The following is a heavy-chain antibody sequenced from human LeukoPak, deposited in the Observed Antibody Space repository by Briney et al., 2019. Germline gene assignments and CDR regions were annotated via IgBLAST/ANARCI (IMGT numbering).Heavy chain of an antibody. CDR2: ISTYNGNT. Sequence: ASVTVSCKASGGTFSSYAISWVRQAPGQGLEWMGWISTYNGNTNYAQKFHGRVTMTTDTSTSTAYMELRSLRSDDTAVYYCARDVPGSIGTTARFDPWGQGTLVTVSS. J-gene: IGHJ5*02. D-gene: IGHD1-1*01. CDR1: GGTFSSYA. V-gene: IGHV1-18*01. CDR3: ARDVPGSIGTTARFDP.